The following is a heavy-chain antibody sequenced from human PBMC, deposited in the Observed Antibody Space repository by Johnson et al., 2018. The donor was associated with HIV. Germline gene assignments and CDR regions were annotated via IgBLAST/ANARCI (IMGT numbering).Heavy chain of an antibody. D-gene: IGHD1-1*01. CDR2: ISFDGRKK. Sequence: QVQLVESGGGVVQPGRSLRLSCAASGFTFSSYGMHWVRQAPGKGLEWVAVISFDGRKKYYADSVKGRFSISRDDSKNTLYLQMKSLRAEDSAVDYCAGDTKVPRYNWNDAGFDMWGQGTMVTVSS. CDR1: GFTFSSYG. V-gene: IGHV3-30*19. J-gene: IGHJ3*02. CDR3: AGDTKVPRYNWNDAGFDM.